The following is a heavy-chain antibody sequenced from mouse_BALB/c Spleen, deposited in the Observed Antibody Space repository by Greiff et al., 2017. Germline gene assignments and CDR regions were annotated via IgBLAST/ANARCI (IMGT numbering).Heavy chain of an antibody. CDR2: ISNGGGST. J-gene: IGHJ4*01. D-gene: IGHD1-1*01. CDR1: GFTFSSYT. CDR3: ARHPATTVVADYAMDY. V-gene: IGHV5-12-2*01. Sequence: LVESGGGLVQPGGSLKLSCAASGFTFSSYTMSWVRQTPEKRLEWVAYISNGGGSTYYPDTVKGRFTISRDNAKNTLYLQMSSLKSEDTAMYYCARHPATTVVADYAMDYWGQGTSVTVSS.